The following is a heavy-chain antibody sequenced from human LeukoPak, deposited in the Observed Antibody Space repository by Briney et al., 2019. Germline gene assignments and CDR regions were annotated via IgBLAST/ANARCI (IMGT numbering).Heavy chain of an antibody. Sequence: GSLRLSCTASGLTLSNYWMIWVRQAPGKGLQWVAKIKQDGSEKYYVDSVKGRFTISRDNAENSLYLQMNSLRVEDTAVYYCARGGKLLPFDYWGQGTLVTVSS. V-gene: IGHV3-7*03. CDR2: IKQDGSEK. CDR3: ARGGKLLPFDY. CDR1: GLTLSNYW. D-gene: IGHD2-15*01. J-gene: IGHJ4*02.